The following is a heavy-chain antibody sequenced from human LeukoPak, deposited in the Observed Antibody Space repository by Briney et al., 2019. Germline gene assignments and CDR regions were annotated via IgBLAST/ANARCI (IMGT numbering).Heavy chain of an antibody. CDR3: ARGRSGSHHFDS. D-gene: IGHD3-10*01. CDR2: ISYDGSNK. V-gene: IGHV3-30-3*01. CDR1: GFTFSSYA. Sequence: PGGSLRLSCAASGFTFSSYAMHWVRQAPGKGLEWVAVISYDGSNKYYADSVKGRFTISRDNPKNTLYLQMNSLRADDTAVYYCARGRSGSHHFDSWGQGTLVTVPS. J-gene: IGHJ4*02.